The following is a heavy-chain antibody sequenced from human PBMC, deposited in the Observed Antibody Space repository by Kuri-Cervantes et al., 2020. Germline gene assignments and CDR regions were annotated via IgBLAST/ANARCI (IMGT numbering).Heavy chain of an antibody. D-gene: IGHD3-3*01. CDR2: ISSSGSTI. J-gene: IGHJ3*02. V-gene: IGHV3-11*04. CDR3: ARSIVSTIFGVVISGHAFDI. CDR1: GFTFSDYY. Sequence: GESLKISCAASGFTFSDYYMSWIRQAPGKGLEWVSYISSSGSTIYYAGSVKGRFTISRENAKNSLYLQMNSLRAGDTAVYYCARSIVSTIFGVVISGHAFDIWGQGTMVTVSS.